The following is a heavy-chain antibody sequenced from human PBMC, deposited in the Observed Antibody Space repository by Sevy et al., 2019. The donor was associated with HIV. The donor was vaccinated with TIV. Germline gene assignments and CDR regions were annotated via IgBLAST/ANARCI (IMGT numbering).Heavy chain of an antibody. D-gene: IGHD6-6*01. J-gene: IGHJ4*02. CDR3: ARDSPPYTSTFSSSYV. V-gene: IGHV3-7*03. CDR1: GFNFNDYW. CDR2: INQDGSAK. Sequence: GGSLRLSCAASGFNFNDYWMSWVRQAPGKGLEWVANINQDGSAKYYVDSAKGRFTISRDNAKNSLYLQMNSLRADDTAVYYCARDSPPYTSTFSSSYVWGQGTLVTVSS.